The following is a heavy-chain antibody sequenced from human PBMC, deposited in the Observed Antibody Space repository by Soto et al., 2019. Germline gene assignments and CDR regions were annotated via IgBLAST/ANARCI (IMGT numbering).Heavy chain of an antibody. J-gene: IGHJ4*02. Sequence: SETLSLTCTVSGASISSYYWSWIRQPPGKGLEWIGYIYYSGSTNYNPSLKSRVTISVDTSKNQFSLKLSSVTAADTAVYYCARRYGTTFDYWGQGTLVTVSS. V-gene: IGHV4-59*01. CDR2: IYYSGST. CDR1: GASISSYY. CDR3: ARRYGTTFDY. D-gene: IGHD1-7*01.